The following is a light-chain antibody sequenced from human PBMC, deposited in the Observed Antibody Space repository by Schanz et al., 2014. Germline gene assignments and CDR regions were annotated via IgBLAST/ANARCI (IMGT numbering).Light chain of an antibody. CDR2: AAS. CDR3: HQYGTSWWT. Sequence: ELVMTQSPGTLSLSPGERATLSCRASQSVSSNYLAWYQQKPGQAPRLLIDAASTRVTGVPDRFRGSGSVTKFTLTISSLEPEDSAVYYCHQYGTSWWTFGQGTKVEVK. CDR1: QSVSSNY. V-gene: IGKV3-20*01. J-gene: IGKJ1*01.